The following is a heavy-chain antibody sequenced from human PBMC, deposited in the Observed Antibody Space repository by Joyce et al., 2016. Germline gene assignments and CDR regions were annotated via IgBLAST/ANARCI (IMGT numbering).Heavy chain of an antibody. D-gene: IGHD1-7*01. CDR2: GHPATGAT. Sequence: QVQLVQSGAEVKKPGASVKVSCKASGHTFTAYAMHWVRQAPGQRLEWLGSGHPATGATRSSHRFQGRVTMTRDTSANTVYMDLSSLTSKDTALYYCARHNWNFQFDYWGQGTLVTVSS. J-gene: IGHJ4*02. CDR3: ARHNWNFQFDY. V-gene: IGHV1-3*01. CDR1: GHTFTAYA.